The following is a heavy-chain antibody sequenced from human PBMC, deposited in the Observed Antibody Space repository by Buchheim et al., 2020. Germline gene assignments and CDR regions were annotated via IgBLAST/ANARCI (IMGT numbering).Heavy chain of an antibody. D-gene: IGHD2-15*01. CDR2: ISYDGSNK. V-gene: IGHV3-30-3*01. J-gene: IGHJ6*02. CDR3: ARDGLYFYGMDV. CDR1: GFTFSSYA. Sequence: QVQLVESGGGVVQPGRSLRLSCAASGFTFSSYAMHWVRQAPGKGLEWVAVISYDGSNKYYADSVKGRFTISRDNSKNTLYLQMNSLRAEDTAVYYCARDGLYFYGMDVWGQGTT.